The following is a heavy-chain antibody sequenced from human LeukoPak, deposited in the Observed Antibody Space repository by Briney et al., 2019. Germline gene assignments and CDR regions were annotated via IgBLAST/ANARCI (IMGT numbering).Heavy chain of an antibody. CDR3: TVGVRGVIITFHGDFDY. D-gene: IGHD3-10*01. Sequence: SGGSLRLSCAASGFTFSSNGMHWVRQAPGKGLEWVGFIRSKAYGGTTEYAASVKGRFTISRDDSKSIAYLQMNSLKTEDTAVYYCTVGVRGVIITFHGDFDYWGQGTLVTVSS. J-gene: IGHJ4*02. V-gene: IGHV3-49*04. CDR1: GFTFSSNG. CDR2: IRSKAYGGTT.